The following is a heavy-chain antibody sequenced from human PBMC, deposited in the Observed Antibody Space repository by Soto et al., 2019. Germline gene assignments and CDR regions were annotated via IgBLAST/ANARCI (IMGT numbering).Heavy chain of an antibody. V-gene: IGHV1-24*01. CDR2: FDPEDGET. J-gene: IGHJ4*02. Sequence: ASVEVSCKVSGYTLTELSMHCVRQAPGKGLEWMGGFDPEDGETIYAQKFQGRVTMTEDTSTDTAYMELSSLRSEDTAVYYCATLYDILTGYHYDYWGQGTLVTVSS. CDR3: ATLYDILTGYHYDY. CDR1: GYTLTELS. D-gene: IGHD3-9*01.